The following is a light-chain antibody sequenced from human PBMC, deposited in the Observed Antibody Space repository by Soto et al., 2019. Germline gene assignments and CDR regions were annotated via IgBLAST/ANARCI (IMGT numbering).Light chain of an antibody. Sequence: QSVLTQPPSASGSPGQSVTISCTGTSSDVGDYNYVSWYQQHPGKAPKLMIYEVNKRPSGVPDRFSGSKSGNTASLTVSGLQAEDEADYYCGSYAVQNNFAVFGNGTKVTV. J-gene: IGLJ1*01. CDR1: SSDVGDYNY. CDR2: EVN. V-gene: IGLV2-8*01. CDR3: GSYAVQNNFAV.